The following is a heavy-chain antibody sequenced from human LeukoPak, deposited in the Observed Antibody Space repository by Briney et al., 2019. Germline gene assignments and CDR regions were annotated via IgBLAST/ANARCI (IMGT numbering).Heavy chain of an antibody. D-gene: IGHD5-12*01. V-gene: IGHV3-7*01. CDR3: ARDAGNSGYDLLDY. Sequence: GGSLRLSCAASGFTFSIYWMTWVRQSPGKGLEWLANIKQDGSEKNYVDSVKGRFTISRDNAKNSLYLQMDSLRAEDTAVYYCARDAGNSGYDLLDYWGQGTLVTVS. CDR2: IKQDGSEK. CDR1: GFTFSIYW. J-gene: IGHJ4*02.